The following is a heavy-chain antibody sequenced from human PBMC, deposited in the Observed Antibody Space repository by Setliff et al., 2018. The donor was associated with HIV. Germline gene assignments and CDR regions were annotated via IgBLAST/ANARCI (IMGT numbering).Heavy chain of an antibody. CDR3: ATKVYCTNGVCLDAFDL. CDR1: GYTFTDYY. CDR2: INPNSGGT. V-gene: IGHV1-2*06. Sequence: ASVKVSCKASGYTFTDYYMHWVRQAPGQGLEWMGRINPNSGGTNHAQKFQGRVTMTRDTSSSTAYMELSRLRSDDTAVYYCATKVYCTNGVCLDAFDLWGQGTMVT. D-gene: IGHD2-8*01. J-gene: IGHJ3*01.